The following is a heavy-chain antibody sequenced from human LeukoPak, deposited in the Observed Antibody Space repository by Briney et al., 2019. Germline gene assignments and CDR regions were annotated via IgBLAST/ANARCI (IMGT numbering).Heavy chain of an antibody. CDR3: AKGGETYPFDY. V-gene: IGHV3-53*01. J-gene: IGHJ4*02. D-gene: IGHD2-21*01. Sequence: GGSLRLSCAASGFTVSTNYLSWVRQAPGKGLEWVSVIYSGGSTYYAGSVRGRFTISRDNSKNTLYLQMNSLRAEDTAFYYCAKGGETYPFDYWGQGTLVTVSS. CDR1: GFTVSTNY. CDR2: IYSGGST.